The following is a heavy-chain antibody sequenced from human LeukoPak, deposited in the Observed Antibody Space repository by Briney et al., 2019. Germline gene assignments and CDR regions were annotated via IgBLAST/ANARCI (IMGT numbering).Heavy chain of an antibody. V-gene: IGHV3-21*01. CDR1: GFTFSSYS. Sequence: GGSLRLSCAASGFTFSSYSMNWVRQAPGKGLEWVSSISSSSSYIYCADSVKGRFTISRDNAKNSLYLQMNSLRAEDTAVYYCARYYYDSSGYYQVDYWGQGTLVTVSS. CDR2: ISSSSSYI. J-gene: IGHJ4*02. D-gene: IGHD3-22*01. CDR3: ARYYYDSSGYYQVDY.